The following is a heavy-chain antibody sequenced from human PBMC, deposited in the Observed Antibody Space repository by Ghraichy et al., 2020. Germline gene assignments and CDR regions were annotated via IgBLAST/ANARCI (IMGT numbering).Heavy chain of an antibody. J-gene: IGHJ6*02. D-gene: IGHD6-13*01. CDR2: IWYDGSNK. CDR3: ARDGGPRIAAAGPMDV. CDR1: GFTFSSYG. V-gene: IGHV3-33*01. Sequence: GGSLRLSCAASGFTFSSYGMHWVRQAPGKGLEWVAVIWYDGSNKYYADSVKGRFTISRDNSKNTLYLQMNSLRAEDTAVYYCARDGGPRIAAAGPMDVWGQGTTVTVSS.